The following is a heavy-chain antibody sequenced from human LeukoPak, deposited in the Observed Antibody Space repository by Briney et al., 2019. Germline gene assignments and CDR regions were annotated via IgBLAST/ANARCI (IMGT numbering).Heavy chain of an antibody. CDR1: GYTLTELS. V-gene: IGHV1-24*01. CDR3: ATGYMAFAPYYFDY. J-gene: IGHJ4*02. Sequence: RASVKVSCKVSGYTLTELSMHWVRQAPGKGLEWMGGFDPEDGETICAQKFQGRVTMTEDTSTDTAYMELSSLRSEDTAVYYCATGYMAFAPYYFDYWGQGTLVTVSS. D-gene: IGHD1-14*01. CDR2: FDPEDGET.